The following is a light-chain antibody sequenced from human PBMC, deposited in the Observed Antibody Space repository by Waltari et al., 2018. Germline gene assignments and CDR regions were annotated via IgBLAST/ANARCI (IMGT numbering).Light chain of an antibody. J-gene: IGLJ1*01. Sequence: QSALTQPASVSGSPGQSITISCTGTSSDVGSYNLVSWYQQHPGKAPKLRIYEGSRRTIGVSHRFSGTKSGNTPSLTISGLQAEDEADYYCCSYAGSSTYVFGTGTKVTVL. CDR1: SSDVGSYNL. CDR2: EGS. CDR3: CSYAGSSTYV. V-gene: IGLV2-23*01.